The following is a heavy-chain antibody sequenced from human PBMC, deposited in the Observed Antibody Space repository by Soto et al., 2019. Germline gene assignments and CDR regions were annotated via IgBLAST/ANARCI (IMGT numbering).Heavy chain of an antibody. CDR1: GYTFTSYG. V-gene: IGHV1-18*01. CDR3: TRESSSSCHDY. CDR2: FSAYNGNT. J-gene: IGHJ4*02. Sequence: QVQLVQSGAEVKKPGASVKVSCKASGYTFTSYGITWVRQTPGQGLEWMGWFSAYNGNTNYAQKLQGRVTMTTDTSTSTAYIDLRSLRSDETAVYYCTRESSSSCHDYWGQGTLVTVSS. D-gene: IGHD6-13*01.